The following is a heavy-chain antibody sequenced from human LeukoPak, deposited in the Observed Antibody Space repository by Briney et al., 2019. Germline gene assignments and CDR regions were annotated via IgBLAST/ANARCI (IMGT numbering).Heavy chain of an antibody. Sequence: ASVKVSCKASGYTFTSYYMHWVRQAPGQGLEWMGIINPSGGSTSYAQKFQGRVTMTRDMSTSTDYMELSSLRSGDTAVYYCATEYSSSSANFYWGQGTLVTVSS. V-gene: IGHV1-46*01. CDR3: ATEYSSSSANFY. CDR2: INPSGGST. D-gene: IGHD6-6*01. J-gene: IGHJ4*02. CDR1: GYTFTSYY.